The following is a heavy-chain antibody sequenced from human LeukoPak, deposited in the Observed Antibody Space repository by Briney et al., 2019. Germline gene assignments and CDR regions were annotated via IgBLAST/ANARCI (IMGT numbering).Heavy chain of an antibody. Sequence: GESLKISCKGSGYSFTSYWIGWVRQMPGKGLEWMGIIYPGDSDTRYSPSFQSQVTISADKSISTAYLQWSSLKASDTAMYYCARGLYYYDSSGSGSFDYWGQGTLVTVSS. CDR2: IYPGDSDT. D-gene: IGHD3-22*01. V-gene: IGHV5-51*03. J-gene: IGHJ4*02. CDR3: ARGLYYYDSSGSGSFDY. CDR1: GYSFTSYW.